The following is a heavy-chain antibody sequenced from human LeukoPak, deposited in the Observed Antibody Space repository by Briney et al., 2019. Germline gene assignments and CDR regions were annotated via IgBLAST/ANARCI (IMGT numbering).Heavy chain of an antibody. CDR3: ATYGDYGDAFDI. CDR1: GGSISSGGYS. V-gene: IGHV4-30-2*01. J-gene: IGHJ3*02. D-gene: IGHD4-17*01. CDR2: IYHSGST. Sequence: SQTLSLTCAVSGGSISSGGYSWSWIRQPPGKGLEWIGYIYHSGSTYYNPSLKSRVTISVDRSKNQFSLKLSSVTAADTAVYYCATYGDYGDAFDIWGQGTMVTVSS.